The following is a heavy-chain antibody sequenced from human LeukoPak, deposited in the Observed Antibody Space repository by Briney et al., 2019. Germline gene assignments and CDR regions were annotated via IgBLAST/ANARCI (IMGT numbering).Heavy chain of an antibody. J-gene: IGHJ4*02. Sequence: LRLSCAASGFTFSSYAMHWVRQPPGKGLEWIGEINHSGSTNYNPSLKSRVTISVDTSKNQFSLKLSSVTAADTAVYYCARVLEISSGWYTGVYYFDYWGQGTLVTVSS. V-gene: IGHV4-34*01. CDR2: INHSGST. CDR1: GFTFSSYA. D-gene: IGHD6-19*01. CDR3: ARVLEISSGWYTGVYYFDY.